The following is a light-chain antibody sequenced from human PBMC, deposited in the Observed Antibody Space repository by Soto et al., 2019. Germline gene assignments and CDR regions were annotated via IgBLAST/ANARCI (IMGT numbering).Light chain of an antibody. V-gene: IGKV3-20*01. CDR1: QSVSSSY. Sequence: EIVLTQSPGTLSLSPGERATLSCRASQSVSSSYLAWYHQKPGQAPRLLIYGASSRATGIPDRFSGSGSGTDFTLTISRLEPEDFAVYYCQQYCSSPRRYTFGQGTKLEIK. J-gene: IGKJ2*01. CDR2: GAS. CDR3: QQYCSSPRRYT.